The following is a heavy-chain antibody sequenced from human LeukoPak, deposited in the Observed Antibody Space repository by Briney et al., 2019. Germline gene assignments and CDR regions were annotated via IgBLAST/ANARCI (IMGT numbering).Heavy chain of an antibody. CDR3: ARLPYYYDSSGYSPHFDY. V-gene: IGHV5-51*01. D-gene: IGHD3-22*01. J-gene: IGHJ4*02. CDR1: GYRFTSYW. CDR2: IYPGDSDT. Sequence: GESLKISCKGSGYRFTSYWIGWVRQMPGKGLEWMGIIYPGDSDTRYSPSFQGQVTISADKSISTAYLQWSSLKASDTAMYYCARLPYYYDSSGYSPHFDYWGQGTLVTVSS.